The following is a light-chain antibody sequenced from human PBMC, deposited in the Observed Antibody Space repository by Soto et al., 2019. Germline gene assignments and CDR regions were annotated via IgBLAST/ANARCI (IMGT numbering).Light chain of an antibody. CDR2: DAS. J-gene: IGKJ4*01. CDR1: QDISNY. V-gene: IGKV1-33*01. CDR3: QQYDNLPLT. Sequence: DIQMTQSPSSLSASVGDRVTITCQASQDISNYLNWYQKKPGKAPKPLIYDASNLETGVQSRFSGSGSGTDFTFTISSLQPEDIATYFCQQYDNLPLTFGGGTKVEIK.